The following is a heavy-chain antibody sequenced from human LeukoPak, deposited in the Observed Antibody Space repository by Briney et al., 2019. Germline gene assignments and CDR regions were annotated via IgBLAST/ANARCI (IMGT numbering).Heavy chain of an antibody. J-gene: IGHJ5*02. CDR1: GGSMSSYY. V-gene: IGHV4-59*08. Sequence: PSETLSLTCTVSGGSMSSYYWSWIRQSPGKGLEWIGYIYYSGITNYNPSLKSRVTISVDTSKNQFSLKVTSVTAADTAVYYCARLRRWFDPWGQGTLVTVSS. CDR2: IYYSGIT. CDR3: ARLRRWFDP.